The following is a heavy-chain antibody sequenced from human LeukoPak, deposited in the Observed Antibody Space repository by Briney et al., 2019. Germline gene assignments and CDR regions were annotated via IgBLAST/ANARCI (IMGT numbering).Heavy chain of an antibody. CDR3: AIRVNWNDVRWEYYFDY. CDR1: GGTFSSYA. D-gene: IGHD1-20*01. J-gene: IGHJ4*02. V-gene: IGHV1-69*13. CDR2: IIPIFGTA. Sequence: SVKVPCKASGGTFSSYAISWVRQAPGQGLEWMGGIIPIFGTANYAQKFQGRVTITADESTSTAYMELSSLRSEDTAVYYCAIRVNWNDVRWEYYFDYWGQGTLVTVSS.